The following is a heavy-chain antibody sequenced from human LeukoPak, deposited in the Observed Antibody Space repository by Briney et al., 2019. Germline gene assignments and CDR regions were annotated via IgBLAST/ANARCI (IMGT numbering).Heavy chain of an antibody. CDR1: GYTFTGYY. D-gene: IGHD6-13*01. CDR2: MNPNSGNT. CDR3: ARGVAAAGNKDSWFDP. V-gene: IGHV1-8*03. J-gene: IGHJ5*02. Sequence: ASVKVSCKASGYTFTGYYMHWVRQAPGQGLEWMGWMNPNSGNTGYAQKFQGRVTITRNTSISTAYMELSSLRSEDTAVYYCARGVAAAGNKDSWFDPWGQGTLVTVSS.